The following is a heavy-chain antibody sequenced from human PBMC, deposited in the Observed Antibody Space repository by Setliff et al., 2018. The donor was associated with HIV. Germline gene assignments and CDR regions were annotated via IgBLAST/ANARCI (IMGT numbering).Heavy chain of an antibody. CDR2: ISAYIGDT. D-gene: IGHD3-3*01. CDR1: GYSFITYG. J-gene: IGHJ4*02. CDR3: ARMQAYYNFWRSTYYFDY. V-gene: IGHV1-18*01. Sequence: ASVKVSCKASGYSFITYGISWVRQAPGQGLEWMGWISAYIGDTKSAQTFQGRVTMTTDTSTTAVSMELTNLRSDDTAVYFCARMQAYYNFWRSTYYFDYWGQGTPVTVSS.